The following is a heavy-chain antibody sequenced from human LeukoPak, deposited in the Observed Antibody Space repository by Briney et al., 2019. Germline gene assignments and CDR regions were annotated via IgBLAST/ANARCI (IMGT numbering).Heavy chain of an antibody. CDR1: GFTFSSYA. D-gene: IGHD1-26*01. V-gene: IGHV3-23*01. J-gene: IGHJ4*02. CDR3: ARWAQPWYSGSYYISNYYFDY. CDR2: ISGSGGST. Sequence: PGGSLRLSCAASGFTFSSYAMNWVRQAPGKGLEWVSAISGSGGSTYYADAVKGRFTISRDNSKNTLYLQMNSLRAEDTAVYYCARWAQPWYSGSYYISNYYFDYWGQGTLVTVSS.